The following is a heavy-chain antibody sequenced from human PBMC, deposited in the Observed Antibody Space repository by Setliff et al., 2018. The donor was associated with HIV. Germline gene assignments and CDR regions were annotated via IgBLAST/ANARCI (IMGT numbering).Heavy chain of an antibody. CDR1: GGSFSGYY. CDR3: ARDSGQSFPTAFDI. V-gene: IGHV4-34*01. J-gene: IGHJ3*02. CDR2: INHSGST. D-gene: IGHD1-26*01. Sequence: SETLSLTCAVYGGSFSGYYWSWIRQPPGKGLEWIGEINHSGSTNYNPSLKSRVTISVDTSNNQFSLKLSSVTAADTAVYYCARDSGQSFPTAFDIWGQGTMVTVSS.